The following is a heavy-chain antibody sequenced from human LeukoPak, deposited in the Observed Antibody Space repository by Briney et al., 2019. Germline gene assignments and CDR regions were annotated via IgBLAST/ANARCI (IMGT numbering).Heavy chain of an antibody. CDR3: ARGWFDP. CDR1: GFTFSSYA. V-gene: IGHV3-30*04. J-gene: IGHJ5*02. CDR2: ISYDGSNK. Sequence: GGSLRLSCAASGFTFSSYAMRWVRQAPGKGLEWVAVISYDGSNKYYADSVKGRFTISRDNSKNTLYLQMNSLRAEDTAVYYCARGWFDPWGQGTLVTVSS.